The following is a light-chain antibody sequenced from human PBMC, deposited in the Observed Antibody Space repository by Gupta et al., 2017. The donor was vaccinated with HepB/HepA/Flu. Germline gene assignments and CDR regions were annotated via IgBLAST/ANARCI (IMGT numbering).Light chain of an antibody. CDR3: VVYMGSGISV. J-gene: IGLJ2*01. Sequence: QTVVTQEPSFSVSPGGTVTLTCGLSSGSVSTSYYPSWYQQTPGQTPRTLIYNTKTRSSGVPDRFSGSILGNKAALTITGAQPEDESNYYCVVYMGSGISVFGGGTKLTVL. CDR2: NTK. CDR1: SGSVSTSYY. V-gene: IGLV8-61*01.